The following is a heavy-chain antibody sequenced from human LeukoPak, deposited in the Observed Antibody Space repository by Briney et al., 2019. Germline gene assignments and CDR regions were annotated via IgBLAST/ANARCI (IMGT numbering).Heavy chain of an antibody. CDR3: ARDLSGIAGYTYGRGIDY. Sequence: GGSLRLSCAASGFTFSSYEMNWVRQVPGKGLEWVANIKKDGSEKYYVDAVKGRFTISRDNAKTSLYLQMNSLRAEDTAVYYCARDLSGIAGYTYGRGIDYWGQGTLVTVSS. CDR2: IKKDGSEK. J-gene: IGHJ4*02. V-gene: IGHV3-7*01. CDR1: GFTFSSYE. D-gene: IGHD5-18*01.